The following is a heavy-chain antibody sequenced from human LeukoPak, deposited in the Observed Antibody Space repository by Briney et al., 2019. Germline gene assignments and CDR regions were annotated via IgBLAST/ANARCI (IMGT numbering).Heavy chain of an antibody. V-gene: IGHV4-61*01. D-gene: IGHD5-12*01. CDR1: GGSVNSGSHY. CDR3: ARDPGYSGIDY. J-gene: IGHJ4*02. Sequence: SETLSLTCTVSGGSVNSGSHYWCWIRQPPGKGLEWIGYIYYSGSTNYNPSLKSRVTMSLDTSKNQFSLNLNSVTAADTAVYYCARDPGYSGIDYWGQGTLATVSS. CDR2: IYYSGST.